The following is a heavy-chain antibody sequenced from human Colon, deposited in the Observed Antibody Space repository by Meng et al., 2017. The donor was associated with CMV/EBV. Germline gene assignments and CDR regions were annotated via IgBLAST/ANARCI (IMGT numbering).Heavy chain of an antibody. D-gene: IGHD2/OR15-2a*01. Sequence: SETLSLTCTVSGGSISSGGYYWSWIRQHPGKGLEWIGYIYYSGSTYYNPSLKSRVTISVDTSKNQFSLKLSSVTAADTAVYYCARLGSMRIDYWGQGTLVTVSS. J-gene: IGHJ4*02. CDR1: GGSISSGGYY. CDR2: IYYSGST. V-gene: IGHV4-31*03. CDR3: ARLGSMRIDY.